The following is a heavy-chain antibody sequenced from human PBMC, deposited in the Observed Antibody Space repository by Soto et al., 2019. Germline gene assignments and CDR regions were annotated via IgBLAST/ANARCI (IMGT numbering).Heavy chain of an antibody. CDR3: AKEGGLSGSYYISSSYYFDY. D-gene: IGHD1-26*01. Sequence: PGGSLRLSCVASGFTFSAYWMSWVRQAPGKGLEWVANIRQDGSAKDYVDSVKGRFTISRDNAKNSQYLLMNSLRVEDTAVYYCAKEGGLSGSYYISSSYYFDYWGQGTLVTVSS. CDR2: IRQDGSAK. V-gene: IGHV3-7*01. J-gene: IGHJ4*02. CDR1: GFTFSAYW.